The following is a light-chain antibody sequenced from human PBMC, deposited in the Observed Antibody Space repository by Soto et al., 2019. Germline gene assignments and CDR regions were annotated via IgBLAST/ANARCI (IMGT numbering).Light chain of an antibody. CDR1: SSDLAIYTY. Sequence: QSVLTQPASGSGSPGTSITISCFGPSSDLAIYTYVSEYQQQPSKAPKLMIYQVTNRPSGVSNRFSGSRSGNTASLNITGLQAEDEADYYCSSYTGSSNYVFGTGTKVIVL. CDR2: QVT. CDR3: SSYTGSSNYV. J-gene: IGLJ1*01. V-gene: IGLV2-14*01.